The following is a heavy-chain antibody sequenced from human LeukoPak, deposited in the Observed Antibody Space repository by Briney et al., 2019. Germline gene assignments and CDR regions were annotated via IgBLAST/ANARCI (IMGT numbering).Heavy chain of an antibody. Sequence: PGGSLRLSCAASGFTFSSYAMSWVRQAPGKGLEWVSAVSSSGGSTNYADYVKGQFTISRDNSKNTVYLRMNNLRAEDTAVYYCAKAMIVVVISPLGFDYWGQGTLVTVSS. CDR2: VSSSGGST. CDR1: GFTFSSYA. CDR3: AKAMIVVVISPLGFDY. J-gene: IGHJ4*02. D-gene: IGHD3-22*01. V-gene: IGHV3-23*01.